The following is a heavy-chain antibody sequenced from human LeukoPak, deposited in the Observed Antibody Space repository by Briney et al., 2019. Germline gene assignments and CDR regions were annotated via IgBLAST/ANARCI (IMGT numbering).Heavy chain of an antibody. CDR3: ARVWSTSCYRY. Sequence: PAGSLRLSCAASGFTFSTYWMSWVRQAPGKGLEWVGNIKQDGSTKYNVSSMNGRFTISGDNTKNSLYLQMNSLRAEATAVYYCARVWSTSCYRYWGQGTLVTVSS. CDR2: IKQDGSTK. CDR1: GFTFSTYW. V-gene: IGHV3-7*01. D-gene: IGHD2-2*02. J-gene: IGHJ4*02.